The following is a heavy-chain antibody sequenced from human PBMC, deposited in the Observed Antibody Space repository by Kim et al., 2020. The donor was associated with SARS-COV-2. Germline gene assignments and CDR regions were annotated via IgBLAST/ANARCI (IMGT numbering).Heavy chain of an antibody. CDR1: GYTFTGYY. V-gene: IGHV1-2*02. J-gene: IGHJ4*02. CDR3: ARGRGLWFGELNLDY. CDR2: INPNSGGT. Sequence: ASVKVSCKASGYTFTGYYMHWVRQAPGQGLEWMGWINPNSGGTNYAQKFQGRVTMTRDTSISTAYMELSRLRSDDTAVYYCARGRGLWFGELNLDYWGQGTLVTVSS. D-gene: IGHD3-10*01.